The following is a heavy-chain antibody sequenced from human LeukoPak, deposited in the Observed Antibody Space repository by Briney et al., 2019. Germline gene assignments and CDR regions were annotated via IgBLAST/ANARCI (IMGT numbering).Heavy chain of an antibody. CDR1: GGSISSGCYY. Sequence: SETLSLTCPVSGGSISSGCYYWIWLRQHPGKGREGFGYIYYSGSTYYNPSLKSRVTISVDTSKNQFSLKLSSVTAADTAVYYCARAYDSRAPMDVWGQGTTVTVSS. CDR2: IYYSGST. D-gene: IGHD3-22*01. CDR3: ARAYDSRAPMDV. J-gene: IGHJ6*02. V-gene: IGHV4-31*03.